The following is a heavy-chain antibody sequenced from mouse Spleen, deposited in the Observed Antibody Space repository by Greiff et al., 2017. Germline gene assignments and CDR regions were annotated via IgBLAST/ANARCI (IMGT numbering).Heavy chain of an antibody. CDR1: GFTFSSYA. D-gene: IGHD2-4*01. Sequence: EVKVVESGGGLVKLGGSLKLSCAASGFTFSSYAMSWVRQTPEKRLEWVATISSGGGNTYYPDSVKGRFTISRDNAKNTLYLQMSSLKSEDTAMYYCARQGVIRGIFAYWGQGTLVTVSA. V-gene: IGHV5-9*04. CDR3: ARQGVIRGIFAY. CDR2: ISSGGGNT. J-gene: IGHJ3*01.